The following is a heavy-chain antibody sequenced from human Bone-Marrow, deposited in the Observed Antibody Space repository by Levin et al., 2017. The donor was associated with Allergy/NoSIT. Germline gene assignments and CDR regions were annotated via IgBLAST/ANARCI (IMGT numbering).Heavy chain of an antibody. V-gene: IGHV3-21*01. CDR2: ISTDGSHI. D-gene: IGHD1-1*01. CDR3: ARNWQSGY. CDR1: GFTFRSYT. J-gene: IGHJ4*02. Sequence: GGSLRLSCVASGFTFRSYTMNWVRQAPGKGLEWVSSISTDGSHIYYADSVKGRFTISRDNANSSVFLQMNSLRADDTAMYYCARNWQSGYWGQGTRVTVSS.